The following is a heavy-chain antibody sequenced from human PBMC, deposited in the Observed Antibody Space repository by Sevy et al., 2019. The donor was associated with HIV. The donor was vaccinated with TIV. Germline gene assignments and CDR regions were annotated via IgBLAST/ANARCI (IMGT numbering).Heavy chain of an antibody. CDR2: IYYSGST. Sequence: SETLSLTYTVSGGSISSYYWIWIRQPPGKGLEWIGYIYYSGSTNYNPSLKSRVTISVDTSKNQFSRKLSSVTAADTAVYYCARTFLGYCSSTSCYGNWFDPWGQGTLVTVSS. J-gene: IGHJ5*02. V-gene: IGHV4-59*01. CDR3: ARTFLGYCSSTSCYGNWFDP. D-gene: IGHD2-2*01. CDR1: GGSISSYY.